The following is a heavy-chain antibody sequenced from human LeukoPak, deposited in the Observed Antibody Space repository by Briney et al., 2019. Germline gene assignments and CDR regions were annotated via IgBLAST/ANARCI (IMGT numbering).Heavy chain of an antibody. CDR1: GFTFSSYG. D-gene: IGHD3-16*02. CDR2: IWYDGSNK. CDR3: ARGSHLYVWGSYRRDHYFDY. Sequence: GGSLRLSCAASGFTFSSYGMHWVRQAPGKGLEWVAVIWYDGSNKYYADSVKGRFTISRDNSKNTLYLQMNSLRAEDTAVYYCARGSHLYVWGSYRRDHYFDYWGQGTLVTVSS. V-gene: IGHV3-33*01. J-gene: IGHJ4*02.